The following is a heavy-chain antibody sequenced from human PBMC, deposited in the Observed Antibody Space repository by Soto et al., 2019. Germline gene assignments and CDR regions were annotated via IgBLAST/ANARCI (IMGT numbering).Heavy chain of an antibody. Sequence: GRLRRSCAASGFTVSSYSMNWVRQAPGKGLEWVSSISSSSSYIYYADSVKGRFTISRDNAKNSLYLQMNSLRAEDTAVYYCARDPRVVNTAFEPLYYYYGMDVWGQGTKVTVSS. V-gene: IGHV3-21*06. J-gene: IGHJ6*02. D-gene: IGHD2-15*01. CDR3: ARDPRVVNTAFEPLYYYYGMDV. CDR1: GFTVSSYS. CDR2: ISSSSSYI.